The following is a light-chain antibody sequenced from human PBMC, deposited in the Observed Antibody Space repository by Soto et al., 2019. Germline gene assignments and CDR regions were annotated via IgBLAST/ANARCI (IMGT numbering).Light chain of an antibody. CDR2: DAS. J-gene: IGKJ1*01. CDR1: QSVSSSY. Sequence: EIVLTQSPGTLSLSHGERATLSCRASQSVSSSYLAWYQQKPGQAPRLLIYDASSRATGIPDRFSGSGSGTDFTLTISRLEPEDFAVYYCQQDGSSPWTFGQGTKVDIK. CDR3: QQDGSSPWT. V-gene: IGKV3-20*01.